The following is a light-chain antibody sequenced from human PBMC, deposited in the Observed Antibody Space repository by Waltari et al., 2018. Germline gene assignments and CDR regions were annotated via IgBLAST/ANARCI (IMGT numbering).Light chain of an antibody. CDR3: QVWDNSSDHVV. CDR2: RDS. V-gene: IGLV3-21*02. CDR1: NIGSKS. Sequence: SYVLSQPPSVSVAPGQTARVTCGGNNIGSKSVHWYQQKPGQAPALVIYRDSVRPSGIPERFSGSNSGNTATLSISRVEAGDEADYYCQVWDNSSDHVVFGGGTTVTVL. J-gene: IGLJ3*02.